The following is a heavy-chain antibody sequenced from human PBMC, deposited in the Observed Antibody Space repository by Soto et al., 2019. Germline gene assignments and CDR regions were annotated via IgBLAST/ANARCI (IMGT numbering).Heavy chain of an antibody. V-gene: IGHV1-18*01. J-gene: IGHJ6*02. CDR2: ISAYNGNT. D-gene: IGHD5-12*01. CDR3: ARDLYIVATIRAKYYYYGMDV. Sequence: GASVKVSCKASGYTFTSCGISWVRQAPGQGLEWMGWISAYNGNTNYAQKLQGRVTMTTDTSTSTAYMELRSLRSDDTAVYYCARDLYIVATIRAKYYYYGMDVWGQGTTVTVSS. CDR1: GYTFTSCG.